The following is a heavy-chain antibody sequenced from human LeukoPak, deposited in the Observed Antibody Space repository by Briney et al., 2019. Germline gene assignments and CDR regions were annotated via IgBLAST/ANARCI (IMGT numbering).Heavy chain of an antibody. Sequence: GGSLRLSCAASGFTFSSYAISWVRQAPGKGLEWVSAISGSGGSTYYADSVKGRFTISRDNSKNTLYLQMNSLRAEDTAVYYCAKCLCSGGSCCDFDYWGQGTLVTVSS. CDR1: GFTFSSYA. V-gene: IGHV3-23*01. CDR2: ISGSGGST. J-gene: IGHJ4*02. D-gene: IGHD2-15*01. CDR3: AKCLCSGGSCCDFDY.